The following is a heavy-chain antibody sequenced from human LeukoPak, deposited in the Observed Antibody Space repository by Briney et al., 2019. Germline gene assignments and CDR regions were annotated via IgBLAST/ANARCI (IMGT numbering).Heavy chain of an antibody. J-gene: IGHJ4*02. CDR2: TYTSGST. CDR1: GGSISSYY. Sequence: SETLSLTCTVSGGSISSYYWSWIRQPAGKGLEWIGRTYTSGSTNYNPSLKSRVAMSVDTSKNQFSLKLSSVTAADTAVYYCARENVLRFLECLSYFDYWGQGTLVTVSS. D-gene: IGHD3-3*01. CDR3: ARENVLRFLECLSYFDY. V-gene: IGHV4-4*07.